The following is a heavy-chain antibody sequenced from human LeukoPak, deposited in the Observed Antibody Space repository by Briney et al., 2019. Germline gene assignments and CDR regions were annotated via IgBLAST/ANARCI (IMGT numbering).Heavy chain of an antibody. CDR3: ARDSSWHVPVPENPVAFDY. V-gene: IGHV3-23*01. D-gene: IGHD6-13*01. Sequence: GSLRLPFSASGFPFCDYAMSWVRQAPGKGLEWPPGFSGGSSGSTYYADSVTGRFTVSRDNSKNTVDLQMNNLRAEDTAMYYCARDSSWHVPVPENPVAFDYWGQGTLVTVSS. CDR2: FSGGSSGST. J-gene: IGHJ4*02. CDR1: GFPFCDYA.